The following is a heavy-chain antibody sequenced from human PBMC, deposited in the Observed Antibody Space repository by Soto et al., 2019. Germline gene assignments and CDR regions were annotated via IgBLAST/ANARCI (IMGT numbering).Heavy chain of an antibody. CDR2: ISGSGGST. CDR1: GFTFSSYA. D-gene: IGHD3-9*01. CDR3: AKDELRYFDWLFSFDY. Sequence: EVQLLESGGGLVQPGGSLRLSCAASGFTFSSYAMSWVLQAPGKGLEWFSAISGSGGSTYYADSVKGRFTISRDNSKNTLYLQMNSLRAEDTAVYDCAKDELRYFDWLFSFDYWGQGTLVTVYS. V-gene: IGHV3-23*01. J-gene: IGHJ4*02.